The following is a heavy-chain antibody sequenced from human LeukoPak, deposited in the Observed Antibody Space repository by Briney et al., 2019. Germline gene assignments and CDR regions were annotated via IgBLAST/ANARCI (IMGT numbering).Heavy chain of an antibody. CDR1: GFSFSSYS. CDR2: ISTTSTTI. Sequence: GGSLRLSCAASGFSFSSYSMNWVRQAPGKGLEWVSYISTTSTTIYYADSAKGRFTISRDNANNSLYLQMNSLRAEDSAIYYCVRSRDYWGRGTLVTVSS. CDR3: VRSRDY. V-gene: IGHV3-48*01. J-gene: IGHJ4*02.